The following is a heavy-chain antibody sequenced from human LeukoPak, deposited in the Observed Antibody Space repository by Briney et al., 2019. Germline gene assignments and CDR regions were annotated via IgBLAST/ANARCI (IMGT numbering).Heavy chain of an antibody. Sequence: SGPTLVKPTETLTLTCTVSGSSLSNARMGVSWIRQPPGKALEWLAHIFSNDEKSYSTSLKSRLTISKDTSKSQVVLTMTNMDPVDTATYYCARISPHVVVPAATPDPYFDYWGQGTLVTVSS. CDR1: GSSLSNARMG. D-gene: IGHD2-2*01. J-gene: IGHJ4*02. CDR2: IFSNDEK. V-gene: IGHV2-26*01. CDR3: ARISPHVVVPAATPDPYFDY.